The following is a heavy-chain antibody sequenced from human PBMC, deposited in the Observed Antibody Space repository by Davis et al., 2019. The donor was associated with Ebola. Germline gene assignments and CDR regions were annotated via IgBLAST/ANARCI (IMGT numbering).Heavy chain of an antibody. CDR3: ARWPYYYYYGMDV. Sequence: MPSETLSLTCTVSGGSISSYYWSWIRQPPGKGLEWIGYIYYSGSTNYNPSLKSRVTISVDTSKNQFSLKLSSVTAADTAVYYCARWPYYYYYGMDVWGQGTTVTVSS. V-gene: IGHV4-59*12. CDR2: IYYSGST. J-gene: IGHJ6*02. CDR1: GGSISSYY.